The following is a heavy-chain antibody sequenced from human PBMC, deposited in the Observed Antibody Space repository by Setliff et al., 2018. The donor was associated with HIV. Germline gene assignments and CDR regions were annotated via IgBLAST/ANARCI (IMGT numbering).Heavy chain of an antibody. V-gene: IGHV1-46*01. J-gene: IGHJ6*02. CDR1: GYTSTNYY. CDR2: ISTSGGTI. Sequence: GASVKVSCKAAGYTSTNYYIHWVRQAHGQGLEWMGIISTSGGTISYAQKFQGRVTMTTDTSTSTAYMELRSLRSDDTAVYYCARLGSGWSYSYYYAMDVWGQGTTVTVSS. D-gene: IGHD6-19*01. CDR3: ARLGSGWSYSYYYAMDV.